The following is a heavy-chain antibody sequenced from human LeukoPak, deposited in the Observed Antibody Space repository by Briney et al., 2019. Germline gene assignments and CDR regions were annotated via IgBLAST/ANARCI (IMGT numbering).Heavy chain of an antibody. CDR3: TKGGDFTNSWYYYGMDV. J-gene: IGHJ6*02. V-gene: IGHV3-23*01. Sequence: GGSLRLSCAASGFTFDMYAISWGRQAPGKGLEWVASVSGGVGATYYSDSVRGRFTISRDNSKKTVSLQLNSLRAEDTAVYYCTKGGDFTNSWYYYGMDVWGQGTTVIVSS. CDR2: VSGGVGAT. CDR1: GFTFDMYA. D-gene: IGHD6-13*01.